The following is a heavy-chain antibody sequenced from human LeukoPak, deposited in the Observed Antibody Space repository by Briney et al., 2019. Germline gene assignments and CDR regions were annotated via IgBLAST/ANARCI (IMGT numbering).Heavy chain of an antibody. CDR2: ISYDGTNK. CDR3: ARDGGGIAARPFYYYFLDV. V-gene: IGHV3-30*01. CDR1: RFSFNTYG. D-gene: IGHD6-6*01. Sequence: GGSLRLSCTASRFSFNTYGIHWVRQAPGKGLEWVAVISYDGTNKYYADSVKGRFTLSRDNSMNTVFLQMNSLRADDTAVYYCARDGGGIAARPFYYYFLDVWGKGTTVTVSS. J-gene: IGHJ6*03.